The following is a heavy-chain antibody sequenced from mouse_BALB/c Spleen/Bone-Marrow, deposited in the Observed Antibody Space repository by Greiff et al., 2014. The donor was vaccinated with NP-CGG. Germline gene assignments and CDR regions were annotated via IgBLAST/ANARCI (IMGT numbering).Heavy chain of an antibody. CDR3: ARGGIYYGSSSFAY. Sequence: VQGVESGPELVRPGVSVKISCKGSGYTFTDYAMHWVKQSHAKSLEWIGVISTYSGNTNYNQKFKGKATMTVDKSSSTAYMELARLTSEDSAIYYCARGGIYYGSSSFAYWGQGTLVTVSA. V-gene: IGHV1-67*01. CDR2: ISTYSGNT. CDR1: GYTFTDYA. J-gene: IGHJ3*01. D-gene: IGHD1-1*01.